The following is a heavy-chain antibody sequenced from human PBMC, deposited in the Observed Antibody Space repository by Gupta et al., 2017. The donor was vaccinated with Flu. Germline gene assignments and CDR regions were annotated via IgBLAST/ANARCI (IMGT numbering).Heavy chain of an antibody. CDR2: ISSSTNTI. V-gene: IGHV3-11*01. D-gene: IGHD2-2*02. CDR3: ARSPSCYTCLFDS. CDR1: FSDYY. Sequence: FSDYYMSWIRQAPGKGLEWVSYISSSTNTIYYADSVKGRFTISRDNANNSLYLQMNSLRAEDTAVYYCARSPSCYTCLFDSWGQGTLVTVSS. J-gene: IGHJ4*02.